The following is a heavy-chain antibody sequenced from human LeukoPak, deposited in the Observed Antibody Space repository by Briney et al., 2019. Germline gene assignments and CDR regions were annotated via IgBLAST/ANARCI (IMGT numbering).Heavy chain of an antibody. Sequence: PSETLSLTCTVSGGSISSSSYYWGWIRQPPGEGLEWIGSIYYSGSTYYNPSLKSRVTISVDTSKNQFSLKLSSVTAADTAVYYCARQNGIVVVPAARIDYWGQGTLVTVSS. CDR2: IYYSGST. CDR3: ARQNGIVVVPAARIDY. J-gene: IGHJ4*02. V-gene: IGHV4-39*01. CDR1: GGSISSSSYY. D-gene: IGHD2-2*01.